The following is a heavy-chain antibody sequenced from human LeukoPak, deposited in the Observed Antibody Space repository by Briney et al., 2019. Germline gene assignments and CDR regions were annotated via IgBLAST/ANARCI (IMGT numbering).Heavy chain of an antibody. CDR3: AREYSGYDAYYFDY. CDR2: IIPIFGTA. CDR1: GGTFSSYA. V-gene: IGHV1-69*05. J-gene: IGHJ4*02. Sequence: SVKVSCKASGGTFSSYAISWVRQAPGQGLEWMGRIIPIFGTANYAQKFQGRVTITTDESTSTAYMGLSSLRSEDTAVYYCAREYSGYDAYYFDYWGQGTLVTVSS. D-gene: IGHD5-12*01.